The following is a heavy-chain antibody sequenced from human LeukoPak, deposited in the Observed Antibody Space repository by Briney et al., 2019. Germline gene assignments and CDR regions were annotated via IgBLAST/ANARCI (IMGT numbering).Heavy chain of an antibody. V-gene: IGHV4-38-2*01. Sequence: PSETLSLTCAVSGYSISSGYYWGWIRPPPGKGLEWIGSIYHSGSTYYNPSLKSRVAISVDTSKNQFSLKLSSVTAADTAVYYCASGYTLDYWGQGTLVTVSS. CDR1: GYSISSGYY. D-gene: IGHD5-12*01. CDR2: IYHSGST. J-gene: IGHJ4*02. CDR3: ASGYTLDY.